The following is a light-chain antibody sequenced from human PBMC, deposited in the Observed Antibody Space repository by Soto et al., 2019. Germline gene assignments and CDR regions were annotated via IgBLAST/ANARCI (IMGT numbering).Light chain of an antibody. CDR3: HQYGTSTQA. Sequence: EIVLTQSPGTLSLSPGDRATLSCGASQVIRNNFLAWYQQTPGQAPSLLIYGASRRATGTPDRFSGSGSGTDFNLTISRLEPEDFAVYYCHQYGTSTQAFGQGSKVEIK. CDR2: GAS. CDR1: QVIRNNF. J-gene: IGKJ1*01. V-gene: IGKV3-20*01.